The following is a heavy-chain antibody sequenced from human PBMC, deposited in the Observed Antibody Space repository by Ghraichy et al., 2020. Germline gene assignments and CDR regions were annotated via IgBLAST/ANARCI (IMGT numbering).Heavy chain of an antibody. V-gene: IGHV3-21*01. CDR3: ATYTLAIFGVVIMGEAFDY. J-gene: IGHJ4*02. CDR1: GFTFSSYS. D-gene: IGHD3-3*01. CDR2: ISSSSSYI. Sequence: GESLNISCAASGFTFSSYSMNWVRQAPGKGLEWVSSISSSSSYIYYADSVKGRFTISRDNAKNSLYLQMNSLRAEDTAVYYCATYTLAIFGVVIMGEAFDYWGQGTLVTVSS.